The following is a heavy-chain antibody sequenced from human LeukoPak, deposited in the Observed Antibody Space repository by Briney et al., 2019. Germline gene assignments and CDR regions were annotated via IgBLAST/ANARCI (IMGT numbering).Heavy chain of an antibody. V-gene: IGHV1-69*04. CDR2: IIPIFGIA. CDR3: ASGSGAAMVLRPGTYYFDY. D-gene: IGHD5-18*01. J-gene: IGHJ4*02. CDR1: GGTFSSYA. Sequence: SVKVSCMASGGTFSSYAISWVRQAPGQGLEWMGRIIPIFGIANYAQKFQGRVTITADKSTSTAYMELSSLRSEDTAVYYCASGSGAAMVLRPGTYYFDYWGQGTLVTVSS.